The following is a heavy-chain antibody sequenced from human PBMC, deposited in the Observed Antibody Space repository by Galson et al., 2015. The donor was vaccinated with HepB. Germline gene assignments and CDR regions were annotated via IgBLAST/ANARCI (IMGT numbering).Heavy chain of an antibody. CDR2: TYYRSKWYN. CDR1: GDSVSRNSAA. J-gene: IGHJ3*02. Sequence: CAISGDSVSRNSAAWNWIRQSPSRGLGWLGRTYYRSKWYNDYAVSVKSRITINPDTSKNQFSLQLNSVTPEDTAVYYCARDHYYDSNPNAFDIWGQGTMVTVSS. D-gene: IGHD3-22*01. CDR3: ARDHYYDSNPNAFDI. V-gene: IGHV6-1*01.